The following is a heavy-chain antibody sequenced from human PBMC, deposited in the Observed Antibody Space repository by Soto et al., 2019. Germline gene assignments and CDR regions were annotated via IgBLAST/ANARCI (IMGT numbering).Heavy chain of an antibody. Sequence: ASVKVSCKDSGYRFTTQPIHWVRQAPGQGLEWMGWINSNSGYTGYSQKFQGRVTMTRNTSISTAYMELSSLRSEDTAVYYCYYGDGNDAFDIWGQGTMVTVSS. CDR2: INSNSGYT. V-gene: IGHV1-8*02. CDR3: YYGDGNDAFDI. J-gene: IGHJ3*02. D-gene: IGHD4-17*01. CDR1: GYRFTTQP.